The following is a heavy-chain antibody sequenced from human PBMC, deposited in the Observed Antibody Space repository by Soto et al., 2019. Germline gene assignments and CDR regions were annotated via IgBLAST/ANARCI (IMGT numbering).Heavy chain of an antibody. D-gene: IGHD2-2*02. J-gene: IGHJ4*02. CDR1: GFTFSSYG. Sequence: QVQLVESGGGVVQPGRSLRLSCAASGFTFSSYGMHWVRQAPGKGLEWVAVISYDGSNKYYADSVKGRFTISSDNSKNTLYLQMNSLRAEDTAVYYCAKGGKGRVPAAIRAFDYWGQGTLVTVSS. CDR2: ISYDGSNK. V-gene: IGHV3-30*18. CDR3: AKGGKGRVPAAIRAFDY.